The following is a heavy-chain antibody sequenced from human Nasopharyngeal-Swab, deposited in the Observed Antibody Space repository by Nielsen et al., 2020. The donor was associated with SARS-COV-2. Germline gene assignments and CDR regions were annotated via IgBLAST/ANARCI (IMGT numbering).Heavy chain of an antibody. D-gene: IGHD3-22*01. CDR3: ARVYYDSSGYRED. J-gene: IGHJ4*02. Sequence: TLSLTCTVSGGSISSGSYYWSWLRQPAGKGLEWIGRIYTSGGTNYNPSLKSRVTISVDTSKNQFSLKLSSVTAADTAVYYCARVYYDSSGYREDWGQGTLVTVSS. CDR1: GGSISSGSYY. V-gene: IGHV4-61*02. CDR2: IYTSGGT.